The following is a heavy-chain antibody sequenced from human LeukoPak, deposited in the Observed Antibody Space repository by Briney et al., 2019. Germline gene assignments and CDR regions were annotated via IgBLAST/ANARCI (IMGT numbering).Heavy chain of an antibody. Sequence: GGSLRLSCAASGFTLSSYSMNWVRQAPGKGLEWVSSITSSSSYIYYVDSLKGRFTISRDNAKNSLYLQMSSLRAEDTAVYYCARGGSGWYHWFDSWGQGTLVTVSS. CDR2: ITSSSSYI. V-gene: IGHV3-21*01. CDR3: ARGGSGWYHWFDS. CDR1: GFTLSSYS. D-gene: IGHD6-19*01. J-gene: IGHJ5*01.